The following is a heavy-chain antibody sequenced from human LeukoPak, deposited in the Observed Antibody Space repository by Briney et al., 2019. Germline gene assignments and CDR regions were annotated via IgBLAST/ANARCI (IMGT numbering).Heavy chain of an antibody. V-gene: IGHV3-53*01. D-gene: IGHD4-23*01. CDR1: GFTFSDYY. CDR2: IYSGGST. J-gene: IGHJ3*02. Sequence: GGSLRLSCAASGFTFSDYYMSWVRQAPGKGLEWVSVIYSGGSTYYADSVKGRFTISRDNSKNTLYLQMNSLRAEDTAVYYCASPVVTVDAFDIWGQGTMVTVSS. CDR3: ASPVVTVDAFDI.